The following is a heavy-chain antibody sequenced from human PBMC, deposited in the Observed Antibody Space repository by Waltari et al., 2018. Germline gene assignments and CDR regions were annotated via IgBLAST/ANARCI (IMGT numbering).Heavy chain of an antibody. CDR1: GGSIRGYY. CDR3: ARHRGYGSTWGWFDP. D-gene: IGHD6-13*01. Sequence: PSETLSLTCTVSGGSIRGYYWSWIRQPPGKGLEWIGYSDYNGRTNYKPSLNTRVTISLDTSKNQVSLRLSSVTATDTAVYYCARHRGYGSTWGWFDPWGQGTLVTVSS. J-gene: IGHJ5*02. V-gene: IGHV4-59*08. CDR2: SDYNGRT.